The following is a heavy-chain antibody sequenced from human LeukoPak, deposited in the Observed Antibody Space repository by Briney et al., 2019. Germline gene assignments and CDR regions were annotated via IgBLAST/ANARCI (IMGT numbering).Heavy chain of an antibody. CDR2: ISGSGGST. J-gene: IGHJ4*02. CDR3: AKDGVSGSFYFDY. Sequence: SGGLLRLSCAASGITFSCYDRSVVRQAPGKVLEWVSAISGSGGSTYYADSVKGRFTISRDNSKNTLYLQMNSLRAEDTAVYYCAKDGVSGSFYFDYWGQGTLVTVSS. CDR1: GITFSCYD. D-gene: IGHD1-26*01. V-gene: IGHV3-23*01.